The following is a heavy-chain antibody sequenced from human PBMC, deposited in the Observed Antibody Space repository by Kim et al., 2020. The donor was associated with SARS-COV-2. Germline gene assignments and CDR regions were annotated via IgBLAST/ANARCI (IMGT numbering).Heavy chain of an antibody. D-gene: IGHD3-16*02. CDR3: ASALGH. Sequence: YTSRRTNYNPSLQSRVTMSVDMSKNQFYLKLSSVTAADTAVYYCASALGHWGQGTLVTVSS. V-gene: IGHV4-4*07. CDR2: YTSRRT. J-gene: IGHJ4*02.